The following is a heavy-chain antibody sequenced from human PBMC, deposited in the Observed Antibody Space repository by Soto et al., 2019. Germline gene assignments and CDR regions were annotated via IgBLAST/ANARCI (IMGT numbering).Heavy chain of an antibody. CDR2: IIPMLRMA. J-gene: IGHJ4*02. Sequence: QVQLVQSGAEVKKPGSSVKVSCSASAGTFDSYTISWVRQVPGQGLEWMGRIIPMLRMANFAQNFQDRVTMNADESTSTAYMVLSSLRSEATAVYFCATNYGSGSTHFDHWGQGTPVTVTS. CDR1: AGTFDSYT. CDR3: ATNYGSGSTHFDH. V-gene: IGHV1-69*02. D-gene: IGHD3-10*01.